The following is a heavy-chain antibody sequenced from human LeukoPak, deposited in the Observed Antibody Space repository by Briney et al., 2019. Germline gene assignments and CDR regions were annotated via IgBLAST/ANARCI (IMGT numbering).Heavy chain of an antibody. Sequence: PGGSLRLSCAASGFTVNNNYMNWVRQGPGKGLEWVSVISSGGSTYYADPVTGRFTISRDNSKNTLYLQMNSLRVEDTAVYYCGRDLIGTAASWDCWGQGTLVTVSS. D-gene: IGHD6-25*01. CDR2: ISSGGST. J-gene: IGHJ4*02. CDR1: GFTVNNNY. V-gene: IGHV3-53*01. CDR3: GRDLIGTAASWDC.